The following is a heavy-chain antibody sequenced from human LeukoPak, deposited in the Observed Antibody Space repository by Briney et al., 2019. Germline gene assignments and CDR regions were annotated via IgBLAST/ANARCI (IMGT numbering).Heavy chain of an antibody. J-gene: IGHJ6*03. D-gene: IGHD3-22*01. CDR3: ARVAFLGPYYGYYMDV. Sequence: SLKVSCKASVGTSSSYAISRVRQAPGQGLEWMGRIIPIFGTANYAQKFPGRGTITTDESTSTAYMELSSLRSEDTAVYYCARVAFLGPYYGYYMDVWGKGTTVTVSS. CDR1: VGTSSSYA. CDR2: IIPIFGTA. V-gene: IGHV1-69*05.